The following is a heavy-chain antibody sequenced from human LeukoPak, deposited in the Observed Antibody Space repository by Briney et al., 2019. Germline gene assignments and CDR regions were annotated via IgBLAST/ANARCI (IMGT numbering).Heavy chain of an antibody. V-gene: IGHV4-31*03. CDR1: GGSISSGGYY. CDR3: ARLNYGILTGPDY. CDR2: IYYSGST. D-gene: IGHD3-9*01. Sequence: SETLSLTCTVSGGSISSGGYYWSWLRQHPGKGLEWIGYIYYSGSTYYNPSLKSRVTISVDTSKNQFSLKLSSVTAADTAVYYCARLNYGILTGPDYWGQGTLVTVSS. J-gene: IGHJ4*02.